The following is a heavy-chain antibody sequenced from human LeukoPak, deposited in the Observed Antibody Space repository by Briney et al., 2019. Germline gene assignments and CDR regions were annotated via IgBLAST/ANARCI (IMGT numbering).Heavy chain of an antibody. D-gene: IGHD6-19*01. J-gene: IGHJ4*02. V-gene: IGHV3-30*04. Sequence: GGSLRLSCAASGFTFSSYAIHWVRQAPGKGLEWVAGISYDERSKFDADSVKGRFTIPRDNSKNTVYLQMNSLRAEDTAVYYCAREVAVATFDYWGQGTLVTVSS. CDR3: AREVAVATFDY. CDR2: ISYDERSK. CDR1: GFTFSSYA.